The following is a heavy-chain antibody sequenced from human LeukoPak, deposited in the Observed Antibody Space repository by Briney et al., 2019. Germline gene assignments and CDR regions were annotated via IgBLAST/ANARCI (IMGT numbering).Heavy chain of an antibody. D-gene: IGHD3-10*01. CDR2: ISYDGSNK. J-gene: IGHJ4*02. CDR3: ARAGLWFGELSDPIAGDYFDY. CDR1: GFTFSSYS. Sequence: PGGSLRLSCAASGFTFSSYSMNWVRQAPGKGLEWVAVISYDGSNKYYADSVKGRFTISRDNSKNTLYLQMNSLRSEDTAVYYCARAGLWFGELSDPIAGDYFDYWGQGTLVTVSS. V-gene: IGHV3-30*03.